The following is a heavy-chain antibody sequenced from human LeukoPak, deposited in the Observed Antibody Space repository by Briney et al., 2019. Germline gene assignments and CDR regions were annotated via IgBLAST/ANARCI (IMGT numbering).Heavy chain of an antibody. CDR3: ARALAAPNNWFDP. D-gene: IGHD6-6*01. V-gene: IGHV1-69*02. Sequence: GSSVKVSCKASGGTFSSYTISRVRQAPGQGLEWMGRIIPILGIANYAQKFQGRVTITADKSTSTAYMELSSLRSEDTAVYYCARALAAPNNWFDPWGQGTLVTVSS. CDR2: IIPILGIA. J-gene: IGHJ5*02. CDR1: GGTFSSYT.